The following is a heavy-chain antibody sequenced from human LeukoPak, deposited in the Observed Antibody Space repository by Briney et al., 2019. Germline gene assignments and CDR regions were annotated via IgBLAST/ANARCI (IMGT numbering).Heavy chain of an antibody. Sequence: GASVKVSCKASGGTFSSYAISWVRQAPGQGLEWMGGIIPIFGTANYAQKFQGRVTITADESTSTAYMELSSLRSEDTAVYYCARDKPGRPASLDPYYGMDVWGQGPRSPSP. CDR3: ARDKPGRPASLDPYYGMDV. J-gene: IGHJ6*02. CDR2: IIPIFGTA. D-gene: IGHD2-2*03. V-gene: IGHV1-69*13. CDR1: GGTFSSYA.